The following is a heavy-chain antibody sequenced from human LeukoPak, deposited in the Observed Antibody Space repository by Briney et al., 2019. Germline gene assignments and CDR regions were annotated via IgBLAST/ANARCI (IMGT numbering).Heavy chain of an antibody. J-gene: IGHJ4*02. CDR2: ISGRGGST. D-gene: IGHD1-20*01. CDR3: AKAASGNWNDVSDY. Sequence: PGGSLRLSCAASGFTFSSYAMSWVRQAPGKGLEWVSAISGRGGSTSYADSVRGRFTISRDNSKNTLYLQMNSLRAEDTAVYYCAKAASGNWNDVSDYWGQGTLVTVSS. V-gene: IGHV3-23*01. CDR1: GFTFSSYA.